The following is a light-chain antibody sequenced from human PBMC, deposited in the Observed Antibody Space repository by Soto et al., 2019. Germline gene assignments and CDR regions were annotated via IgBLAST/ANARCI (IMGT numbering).Light chain of an antibody. CDR1: SSDVGGYNY. CDR3: CSYAGSNNV. Sequence: QSALTQPPSASRSPGQSGTISCTGTSSDVGGYNYVSWYQQHPGKAPKLMIYEVDKRPSGVPDRFSGSKSDNTASLTVSGLQAEDEADYYCCSYAGSNNVFGTRTKVTVL. J-gene: IGLJ1*01. CDR2: EVD. V-gene: IGLV2-8*02.